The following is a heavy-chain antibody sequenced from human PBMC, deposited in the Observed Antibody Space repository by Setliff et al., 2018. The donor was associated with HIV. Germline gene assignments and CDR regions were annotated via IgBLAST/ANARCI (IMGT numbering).Heavy chain of an antibody. CDR2: ITGSGIST. D-gene: IGHD6-19*01. Sequence: GGSLRLSCAASGFTFSSYAMTWVRQAPGKGLEWVASITGSGISTYHADFVKGRFTISRDKSKNTLYLQMNSLRAEDTAVYYCAKNSAWAVIGSDYYLDFWGQGTLVTV. J-gene: IGHJ4*02. V-gene: IGHV3-23*01. CDR3: AKNSAWAVIGSDYYLDF. CDR1: GFTFSSYA.